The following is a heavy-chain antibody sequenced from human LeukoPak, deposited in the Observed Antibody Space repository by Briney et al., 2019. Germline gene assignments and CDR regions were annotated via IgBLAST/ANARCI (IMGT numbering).Heavy chain of an antibody. CDR2: IKQDGSEK. J-gene: IGHJ4*02. V-gene: IGHV3-7*01. CDR1: GFTFSSRDW. D-gene: IGHD6-19*01. CDR3: ARYWEDYSSGWHY. Sequence: GGSLRLSCVASGFTFSSRDWMTWVRPAPGKGLEWVANIKQDGSEKNYVDSVKGRFTISRDNAKNSLSLQMNSLRAEDTAVYYCARYWEDYSSGWHYWGQGTLVTVSS.